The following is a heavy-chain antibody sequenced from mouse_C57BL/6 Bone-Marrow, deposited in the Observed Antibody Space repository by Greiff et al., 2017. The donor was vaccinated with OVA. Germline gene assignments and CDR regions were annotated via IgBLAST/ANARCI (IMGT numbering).Heavy chain of an antibody. CDR3: ARGGTSPIAY. D-gene: IGHD4-1*01. J-gene: IGHJ3*01. Sequence: VQLKESGPELVKPGASVKISCKASGYSFTGYYMNWVKQSPEKSLEWIGEINPSTGGTTYNQKFKAKATLTVDKSSSTAYMQLKSLTSEDSAVYYCARGGTSPIAYWGQGTLVTVSA. CDR1: GYSFTGYY. V-gene: IGHV1-42*01. CDR2: INPSTGGT.